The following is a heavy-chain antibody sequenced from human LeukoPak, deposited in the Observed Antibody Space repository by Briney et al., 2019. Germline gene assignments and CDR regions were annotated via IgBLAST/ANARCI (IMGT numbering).Heavy chain of an antibody. J-gene: IGHJ4*02. CDR1: GGSTSGFY. CDR3: ARHPFSTPFDY. CDR2: VYYSGDS. D-gene: IGHD2/OR15-2a*01. V-gene: IGHV4-59*08. Sequence: SETLSLTCSVSGGSTSGFYWSWIRQPPGKGLGWIGYVYYSGDSNYNPSLKSRVSMSLDTSKNQVSLRLSSVTAADTAVYYCARHPFSTPFDYWGRGTLVTVSS.